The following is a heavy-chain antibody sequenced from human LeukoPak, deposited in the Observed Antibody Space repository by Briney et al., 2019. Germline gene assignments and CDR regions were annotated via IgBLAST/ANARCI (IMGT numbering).Heavy chain of an antibody. V-gene: IGHV1-2*02. CDR1: GYTFTGYY. Sequence: ASVKVSCKASGYTFTGYYMHWVRQAPGQGLEWMGWINPNSGGTNYAQKFQGRVTMTRDTSISTAYMELSRLRPDDTAVYYCARPIAAAGTPRDYWGQGTLVTVSS. J-gene: IGHJ4*02. CDR2: INPNSGGT. CDR3: ARPIAAAGTPRDY. D-gene: IGHD6-13*01.